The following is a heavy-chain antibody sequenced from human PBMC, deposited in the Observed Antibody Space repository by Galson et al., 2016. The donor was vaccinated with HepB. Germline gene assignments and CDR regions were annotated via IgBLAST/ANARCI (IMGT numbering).Heavy chain of an antibody. V-gene: IGHV3-74*01. Sequence: SLRLSCAASGFTFSSYWMHWVRQAPGKGLVWVSRINSDGSSTSYANSVKGRFTISRDNAKNTLYLQMNSLRAEDTAVYYCARRMATITSFDYWGQGTLVTVSS. CDR3: ARRMATITSFDY. D-gene: IGHD5-24*01. J-gene: IGHJ4*02. CDR1: GFTFSSYW. CDR2: INSDGSST.